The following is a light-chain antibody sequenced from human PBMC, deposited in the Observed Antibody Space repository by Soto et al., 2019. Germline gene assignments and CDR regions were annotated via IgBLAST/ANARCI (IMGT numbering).Light chain of an antibody. CDR1: SSYVGLYNL. J-gene: IGLJ3*02. CDR2: EVN. CDR3: CSYVGSSILM. V-gene: IGLV2-23*02. Sequence: QSVLTQPASVSGSPGQSITISCTGTSSYVGLYNLVSWYQQLPGKAPKLIIYEVNERPSGISDRFSGSKSGNTASLTISGLQDEDEADYYCCSYVGSSILMFGGGTKLTVL.